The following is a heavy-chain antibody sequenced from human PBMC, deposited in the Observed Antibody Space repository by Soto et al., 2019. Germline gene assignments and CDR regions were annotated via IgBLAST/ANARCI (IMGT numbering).Heavy chain of an antibody. V-gene: IGHV4-4*02. D-gene: IGHD3-3*01. CDR1: GGSISSSNW. Sequence: SETLSLTCAVSGGSISSSNWWSWVRQPPGKGLEWIGEIYHSGSTNYNPSLKSRVTISVDKSKNQFSLKLSSVTAADTAVYYCAATLGAYYDFWSGDYYYGMDVWGQGTTVTVSS. J-gene: IGHJ6*02. CDR3: AATLGAYYDFWSGDYYYGMDV. CDR2: IYHSGST.